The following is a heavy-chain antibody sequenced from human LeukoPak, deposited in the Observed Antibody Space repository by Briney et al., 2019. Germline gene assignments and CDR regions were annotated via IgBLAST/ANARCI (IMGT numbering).Heavy chain of an antibody. J-gene: IGHJ4*02. CDR2: ISYDGSNK. D-gene: IGHD2-15*01. Sequence: PGRSLRLSCAASGFTFSSYAMHWVRQAPGKGLEWVAVISYDGSNKYYADSVKGRFTISRDNSKNTLYLQMNSLRAEDTAVYYCARDEEVVVVAATVYWGQGTLVTVSS. CDR3: ARDEEVVVVAATVY. V-gene: IGHV3-30*04. CDR1: GFTFSSYA.